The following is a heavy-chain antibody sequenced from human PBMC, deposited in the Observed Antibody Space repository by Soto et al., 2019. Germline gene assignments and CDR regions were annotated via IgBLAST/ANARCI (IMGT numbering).Heavy chain of an antibody. D-gene: IGHD6-13*01. CDR1: GGSISSYY. CDR3: ARGYSSSRHYYCYYLDV. V-gene: IGHV4-59*01. J-gene: IGHJ6*03. CDR2: IYYSGST. Sequence: QVQLQESGPGLVKPSETLSLTCTVSGGSISSYYWSWIRQPPGKGLEWIGYIYYSGSTNYNPSLKSRATITVDTSTNQFSLKPISVTAADTAVDYCARGYSSSRHYYCYYLDVWGKGTTVTVSS.